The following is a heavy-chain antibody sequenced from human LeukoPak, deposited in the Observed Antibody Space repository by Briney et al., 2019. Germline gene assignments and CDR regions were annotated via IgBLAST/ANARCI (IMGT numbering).Heavy chain of an antibody. J-gene: IGHJ3*02. D-gene: IGHD4-23*01. Sequence: SETLSLTCTVSGGSISSSSYYWSWIRQPPGKGLEWIGYIYYSGSTNYNPSLKSRVTISVDTSKNQFSLKLSSVTAADTAVYYCARERYNGNSGAFDIWGQGTMVTVSS. CDR1: GGSISSSSYY. V-gene: IGHV4-61*01. CDR3: ARERYNGNSGAFDI. CDR2: IYYSGST.